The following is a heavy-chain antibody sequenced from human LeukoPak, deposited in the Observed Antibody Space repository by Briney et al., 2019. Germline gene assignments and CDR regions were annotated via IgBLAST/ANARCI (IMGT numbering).Heavy chain of an antibody. D-gene: IGHD2-15*01. CDR2: IIPFFGSA. CDR3: ARQSGYCSGGSCYGAHWFDP. Sequence: SVKVSCKASGTTFSSYAISWVRQAPGQGLEWMGGIIPFFGSANYAQKFQGRVTITADESTSTAYMELSSLRSEDTALYYCARQSGYCSGGSCYGAHWFDPWGQGTLVSVSS. CDR1: GTTFSSYA. V-gene: IGHV1-69*13. J-gene: IGHJ5*02.